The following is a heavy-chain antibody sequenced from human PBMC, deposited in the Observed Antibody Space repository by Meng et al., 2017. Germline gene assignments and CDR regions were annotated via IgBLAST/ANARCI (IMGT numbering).Heavy chain of an antibody. CDR2: INHSGST. CDR1: GGSFSGYY. Sequence: SETLSLTCAVYGGSFSGYYWSWIRQPPGKGLEWIGEINHSGSTNYNPSLKSRVTISVDTSKNQFSLKLSSVTAADTAVYYCARAVLYYGSGTGGMDVWGQGTTVTVSS. D-gene: IGHD3-10*01. V-gene: IGHV4-34*01. CDR3: ARAVLYYGSGTGGMDV. J-gene: IGHJ6*02.